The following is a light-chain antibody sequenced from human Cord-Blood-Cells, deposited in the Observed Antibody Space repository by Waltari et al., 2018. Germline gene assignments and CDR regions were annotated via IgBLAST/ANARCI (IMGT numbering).Light chain of an antibody. J-gene: IGKJ1*01. CDR3: QQYNSYWT. Sequence: DLQMIQSPSTLSASVGDRVTLTCRASQCISSCLAWYQQKPGKAPKLLIDDASSLESGVPSRFSGSGSGTEFTLTISSLQPDDFATYYCQQYNSYWTFGQGTKVEIK. CDR1: QCISSC. CDR2: DAS. V-gene: IGKV1-5*01.